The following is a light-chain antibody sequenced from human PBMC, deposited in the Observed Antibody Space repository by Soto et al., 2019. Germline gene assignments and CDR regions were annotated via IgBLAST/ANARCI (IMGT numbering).Light chain of an antibody. V-gene: IGKV1-5*01. CDR1: QSISSW. CDR3: QQYNSYPIT. Sequence: DIQMTQSPSTLSASVGDRVTITCRASQSISSWLAWYQQKPGKAPKLLIYDASSLESGVPSRFSGSGSGTEFALTISGLQPDDFASYYCQQYNSYPITFGQGTRLEIK. J-gene: IGKJ5*01. CDR2: DAS.